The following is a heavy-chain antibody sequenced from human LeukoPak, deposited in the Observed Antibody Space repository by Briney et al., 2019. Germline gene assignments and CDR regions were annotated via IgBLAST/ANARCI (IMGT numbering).Heavy chain of an antibody. Sequence: PSETLSPTCAVYGGSFSGYYWSWIRQPPGKGLEWIGEINHSGSTNYNPSLKSRVTISVDTSKNQFSLKLSSVTAADTAVYYCARVLRFLGITMVRGGRFDPWGQGTLVTVSS. V-gene: IGHV4-34*01. CDR2: INHSGST. D-gene: IGHD3-10*01. CDR1: GGSFSGYY. J-gene: IGHJ5*02. CDR3: ARVLRFLGITMVRGGRFDP.